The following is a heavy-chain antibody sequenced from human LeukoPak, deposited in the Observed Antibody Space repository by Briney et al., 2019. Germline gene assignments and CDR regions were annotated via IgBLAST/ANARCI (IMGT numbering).Heavy chain of an antibody. J-gene: IGHJ4*02. D-gene: IGHD3-3*01. CDR2: IIGDGRST. Sequence: GGSLRLSCAASGFTFTSYAMSWVRQAPGKGLEWVSAIIGDGRSTYYADSVKGRFTISRDNAKTSLYLQMNSLRAEDTAVYYCARYDFWSGYFFDYWGQGTLVTVSS. CDR1: GFTFTSYA. V-gene: IGHV3-23*01. CDR3: ARYDFWSGYFFDY.